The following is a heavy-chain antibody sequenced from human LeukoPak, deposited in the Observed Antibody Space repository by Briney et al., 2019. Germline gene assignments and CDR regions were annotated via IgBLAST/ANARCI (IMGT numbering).Heavy chain of an antibody. V-gene: IGHV3-7*03. J-gene: IGHJ3*02. CDR3: AKDLGLLWFGELFHDAFDI. CDR1: RFTLSNYW. Sequence: GGSLRLSCAASRFTLSNYWMSWVRQAPGKGLEWVANIKQDGSETYYADSVKGRFTISRDNSKNTLYLQMNSLRAEDTAVYYCAKDLGLLWFGELFHDAFDIWGQGTMVTVSS. CDR2: IKQDGSET. D-gene: IGHD3-10*01.